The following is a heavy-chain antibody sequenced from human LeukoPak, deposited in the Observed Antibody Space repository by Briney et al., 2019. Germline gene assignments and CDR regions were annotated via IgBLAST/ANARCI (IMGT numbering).Heavy chain of an antibody. Sequence: GGSLRLSCAASEFTFSTYSMNWVRQARGKGLEWVSCISSSSNYIYYTDSVKGRFTISRDNAKNSLYLQMNSLRAEDTAVYYCARGEMNFWSGRFDPWGQGTLVTVSS. V-gene: IGHV3-21*01. CDR2: ISSSSNYI. CDR3: ARGEMNFWSGRFDP. CDR1: EFTFSTYS. D-gene: IGHD3-3*01. J-gene: IGHJ5*02.